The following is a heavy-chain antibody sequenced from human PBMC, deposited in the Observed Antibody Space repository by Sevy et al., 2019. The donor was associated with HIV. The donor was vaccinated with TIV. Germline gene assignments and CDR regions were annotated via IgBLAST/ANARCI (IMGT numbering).Heavy chain of an antibody. D-gene: IGHD6-19*01. J-gene: IGHJ4*02. V-gene: IGHV3-48*02. CDR3: ARDGWSPRNWFDY. Sequence: GGSLRLSCTASGFTFSSYSMNWVRQAPGKGLEWVSYISMRGGTTYYADSVKGRFTISRDNAKNSLYLQMNSLRDEDTAMYYCARDGWSPRNWFDYWGPGTLVTVSS. CDR2: ISMRGGTT. CDR1: GFTFSSYS.